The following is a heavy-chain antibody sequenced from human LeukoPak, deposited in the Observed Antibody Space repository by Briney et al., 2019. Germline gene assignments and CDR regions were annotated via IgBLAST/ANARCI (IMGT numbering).Heavy chain of an antibody. D-gene: IGHD2-2*01. V-gene: IGHV4-30-4*01. CDR3: AREGSIVPAAIGFDP. CDR1: GGSISSGDYY. Sequence: PSETLSLTCTVSGGSISSGDYYWSWIRQPPGKGLEWIGYIYYSGSTYYNPSLKSRVTISVDTSKNQFSLKLSSVTAADTAVYYCAREGSIVPAAIGFDPWGQGTLVTVSS. CDR2: IYYSGST. J-gene: IGHJ5*02.